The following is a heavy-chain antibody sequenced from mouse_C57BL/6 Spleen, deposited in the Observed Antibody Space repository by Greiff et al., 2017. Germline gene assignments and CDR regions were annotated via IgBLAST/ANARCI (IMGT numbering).Heavy chain of an antibody. V-gene: IGHV1-53*01. CDR2: IYPSNGGT. Sequence: QVQLQQHGTELVKPGASVKLSCKASGYTFTSYWMHWVKQRPGQGLEWIGNIYPSNGGTNYNEKFKSKATLTVDKSSSTASMQLSSLTSEDSAVYYCARLLWDVNAMDYWGQGTSVTVSS. D-gene: IGHD1-1*02. J-gene: IGHJ4*01. CDR1: GYTFTSYW. CDR3: ARLLWDVNAMDY.